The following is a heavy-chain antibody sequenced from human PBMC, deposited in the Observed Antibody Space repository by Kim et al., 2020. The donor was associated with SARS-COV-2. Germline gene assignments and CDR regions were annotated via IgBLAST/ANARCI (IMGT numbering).Heavy chain of an antibody. CDR2: INHSGST. CDR3: ARANGYNWNYYYYYGMDV. V-gene: IGHV4-34*01. J-gene: IGHJ6*01. D-gene: IGHD1-20*01. CDR1: GGSFSGYY. Sequence: SETLSLTCAVYGGSFSGYYWSWIRQPPGKGLEWIGEINHSGSTNYNPSLKSRVTISVDTSKNQFSLKLSSVTAADTAVYYCARANGYNWNYYYYYGMDV.